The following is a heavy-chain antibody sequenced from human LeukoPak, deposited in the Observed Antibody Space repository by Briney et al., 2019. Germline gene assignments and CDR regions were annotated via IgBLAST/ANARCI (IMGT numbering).Heavy chain of an antibody. D-gene: IGHD6-13*01. Sequence: GGSLRLSCAASGFTVSSNYMSWVRQAPGKGLEWVSVIYSGGSTYYADSVKGRFTISRDNSKNTLYLQMNSLGAEDTAVYYCARDQQLVRDNWFDPWGQGTLVTVSS. CDR3: ARDQQLVRDNWFDP. V-gene: IGHV3-66*01. CDR2: IYSGGST. CDR1: GFTVSSNY. J-gene: IGHJ5*02.